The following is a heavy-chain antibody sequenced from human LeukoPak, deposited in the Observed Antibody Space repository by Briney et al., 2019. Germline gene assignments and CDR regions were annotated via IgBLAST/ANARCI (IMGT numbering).Heavy chain of an antibody. D-gene: IGHD7-27*01. J-gene: IGHJ4*02. CDR2: ITTSDGNT. CDR1: GFTFSSYT. CDR3: AKDGGLWVSAHWGDS. Sequence: GGSLRLSCAASGFTFSSYTMSWVRQAPGKGLEWVSTITTSDGNTYYADSVKGRFTVSRDNSKNTLFPQMNSLRAEDTAVYYCAKDGGLWVSAHWGDSWGRGTLVTVSS. V-gene: IGHV3-23*01.